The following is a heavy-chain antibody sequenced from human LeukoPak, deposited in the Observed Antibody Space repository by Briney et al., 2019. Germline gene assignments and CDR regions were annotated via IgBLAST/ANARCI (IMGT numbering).Heavy chain of an antibody. Sequence: GGSLRLSCAASGSTFSSYWMSWVRQAPGKGLEWVANIKQDGSEKYYVDSVKGRFTISRDNAKNSLYLQMNSLRAEDTAVYYCARVWKQIAVGTYYYMDVWGKGTTVTVSS. CDR3: ARVWKQIAVGTYYYMDV. D-gene: IGHD6-19*01. V-gene: IGHV3-7*01. CDR1: GSTFSSYW. CDR2: IKQDGSEK. J-gene: IGHJ6*03.